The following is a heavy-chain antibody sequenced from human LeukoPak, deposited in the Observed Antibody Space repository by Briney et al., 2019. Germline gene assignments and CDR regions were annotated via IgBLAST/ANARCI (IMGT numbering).Heavy chain of an antibody. D-gene: IGHD3-16*02. Sequence: PGGSLRLSCAASGFTFSSYAMHWVRQAPGKGLEWVAVISYDGSNKYYADSVQGRFTISRDNSKNTLYLQMNSLRAEDTAVYYCAREMSMITFGGVIATGGFDYWGQGTLVTVSS. J-gene: IGHJ4*02. V-gene: IGHV3-30*04. CDR1: GFTFSSYA. CDR3: AREMSMITFGGVIATGGFDY. CDR2: ISYDGSNK.